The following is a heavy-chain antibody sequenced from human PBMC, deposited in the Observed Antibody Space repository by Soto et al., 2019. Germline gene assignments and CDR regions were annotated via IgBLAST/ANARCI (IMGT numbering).Heavy chain of an antibody. CDR3: ARDFSNRGGWLDP. Sequence: QVQLQQSGPGLVKPSQTLSLTCTVSGDSISSGGYYWNWIRQRPGKGLEWIGCIHYSGDTYYHSSLRTRVSISLDTSENQVSLGLSAATAADTAVYYCARDFSNRGGWLDPWGQGTLVTVSS. CDR2: IHYSGDT. J-gene: IGHJ5*02. D-gene: IGHD2-8*01. V-gene: IGHV4-31*03. CDR1: GDSISSGGYY.